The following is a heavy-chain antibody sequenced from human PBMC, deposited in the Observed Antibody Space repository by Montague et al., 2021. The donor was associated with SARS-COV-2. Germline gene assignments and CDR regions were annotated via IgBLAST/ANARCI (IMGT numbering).Heavy chain of an antibody. CDR1: GDSVSRNIAA. J-gene: IGHJ3*01. V-gene: IGHV6-1*01. CDR3: ARDLYWAFDA. D-gene: IGHD2-8*02. CDR2: TKYTSTRYE. Sequence: CAISGDSVSRNIAAWNRIRQSPSRGLEWLGRTKYTSTRYETYAVSVQSRITITADTSKNQFSLHLNSVTPEDTAVYYCARDLYWAFDAWGLGTTVTVSA.